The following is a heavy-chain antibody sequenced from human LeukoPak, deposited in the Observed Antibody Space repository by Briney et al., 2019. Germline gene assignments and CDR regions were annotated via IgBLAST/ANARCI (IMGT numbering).Heavy chain of an antibody. V-gene: IGHV3-64*01. CDR1: GFTFSSYA. CDR3: ARDHYDFWSGYYEVCLDY. Sequence: GGSLRLSCAASGFTFSSYAMHWVRQAPGKGLEYVSAISSNGGSTYYANSVNGRFTISRDNSKNTLYLQMGSLRAEDMAVYYCARDHYDFWSGYYEVCLDYWGQGTLVTVSS. CDR2: ISSNGGST. D-gene: IGHD3-3*01. J-gene: IGHJ4*02.